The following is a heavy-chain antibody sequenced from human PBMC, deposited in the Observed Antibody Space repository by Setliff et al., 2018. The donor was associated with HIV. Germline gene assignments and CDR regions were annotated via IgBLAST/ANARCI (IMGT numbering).Heavy chain of an antibody. D-gene: IGHD2-21*01. V-gene: IGHV4-59*08. Sequence: SETLSLTCTVSGGSISSYYWSWIRQPPGKGLEWIGYKYYSGSTFYNSSLWSRLTISLDTSKNQFSLQLNSVTAADTAVYYCARGVWPRTFDIWGQGTMVTVSS. CDR1: GGSISSYY. J-gene: IGHJ3*02. CDR2: KYYSGST. CDR3: ARGVWPRTFDI.